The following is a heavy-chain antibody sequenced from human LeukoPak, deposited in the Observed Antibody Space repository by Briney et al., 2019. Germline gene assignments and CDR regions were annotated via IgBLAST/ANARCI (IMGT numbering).Heavy chain of an antibody. CDR2: IYHRGTT. D-gene: IGHD6-13*01. Sequence: SETLSLTCTVSGGSVSSYYWSWIRQPPGKDLEWIGSIYHRGTTHYNPSLKSRVSISLDGSKNQFSLKMSSVTAADTAVYYCARDWAADTLWYFDLWGRGTLVTVSS. J-gene: IGHJ2*01. CDR3: ARDWAADTLWYFDL. V-gene: IGHV4-59*02. CDR1: GGSVSSYY.